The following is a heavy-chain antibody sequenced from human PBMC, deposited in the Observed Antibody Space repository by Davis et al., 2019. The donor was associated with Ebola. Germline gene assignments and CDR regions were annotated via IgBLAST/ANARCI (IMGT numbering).Heavy chain of an antibody. J-gene: IGHJ5*02. CDR1: GGSISSSNW. CDR2: IYHSGST. Sequence: MPSETLSLTCAVSGGSISSSNWWSWVRQPPGKGLEWIGEIYHSGSTNYNPSLKSRVTISVDKSKNQFSLKLSSVTAADTAVYYCAREEPYYDFWSGYNWFDPWGQGTLVTVSS. D-gene: IGHD3-3*01. CDR3: AREEPYYDFWSGYNWFDP. V-gene: IGHV4-4*02.